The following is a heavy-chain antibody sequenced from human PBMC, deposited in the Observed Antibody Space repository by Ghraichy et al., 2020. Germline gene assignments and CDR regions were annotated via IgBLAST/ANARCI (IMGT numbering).Heavy chain of an antibody. J-gene: IGHJ6*02. V-gene: IGHV4-34*01. D-gene: IGHD7-27*01. CDR1: GESFSGYF. Sequence: SETLSLTCAVYGESFSGYFWNWIRQPPGKGLEWIGEVNHSGSTNYNPSLKSRVTISVDTSKNQFSLKLTSVTAADTAVYYCARGTSTGHYYGMDVWGQGTTFTVSS. CDR2: VNHSGST. CDR3: ARGTSTGHYYGMDV.